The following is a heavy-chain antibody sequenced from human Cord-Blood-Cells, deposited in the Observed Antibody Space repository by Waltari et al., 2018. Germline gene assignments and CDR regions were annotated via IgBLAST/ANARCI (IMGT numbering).Heavy chain of an antibody. J-gene: IGHJ6*02. CDR3: ARDSSSSWYYYYYGMDV. CDR2: ISSSSSYI. V-gene: IGHV3-21*01. CDR1: GFTFSSDG. D-gene: IGHD6-13*01. Sequence: EVQLVESGGGLVKPGGSLRLSCAASGFTFSSDGMNWVPHAPGKGLEWVSSISSSSSYIYYADSVKGRFTISRDNAKNSLYLQMNSLRAEDTAVYYCARDSSSSWYYYYYGMDVWGQGTTVTVSS.